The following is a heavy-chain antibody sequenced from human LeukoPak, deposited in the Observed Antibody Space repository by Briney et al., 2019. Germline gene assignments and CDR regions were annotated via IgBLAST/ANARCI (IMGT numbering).Heavy chain of an antibody. CDR1: GYTFTSYG. Sequence: ASVKVSCKASGYTFTSYGISWVRQAPGQGLEWMGWISAYNGNTNYAQKLQGRVTMTTDTSTSTAYMELGSLRSDDTAVYYCASSVAAARGGLLDGMDVWGQGTTVTVSS. CDR2: ISAYNGNT. D-gene: IGHD6-13*01. CDR3: ASSVAAARGGLLDGMDV. J-gene: IGHJ6*02. V-gene: IGHV1-18*01.